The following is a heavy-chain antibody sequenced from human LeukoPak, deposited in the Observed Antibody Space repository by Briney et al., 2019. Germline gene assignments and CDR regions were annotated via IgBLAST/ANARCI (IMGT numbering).Heavy chain of an antibody. CDR2: IYYSGST. Sequence: SETLSLTCTVSGGSINSGGYYWSWIRQHPGKGLEWIGYIYYSGSTYYNPSLKSRVTISVDTSKNQFSLKLSSVTAADTAVYYCAREGPSSPDAFDIWGQGTMVTVSS. CDR3: AREGPSSPDAFDI. J-gene: IGHJ3*02. D-gene: IGHD2-2*01. V-gene: IGHV4-31*03. CDR1: GGSINSGGYY.